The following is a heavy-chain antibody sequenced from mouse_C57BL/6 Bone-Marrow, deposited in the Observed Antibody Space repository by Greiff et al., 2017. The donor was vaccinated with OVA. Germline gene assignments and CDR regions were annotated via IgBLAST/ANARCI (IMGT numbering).Heavy chain of an antibody. J-gene: IGHJ3*01. CDR3: ANYDYAWFAY. CDR2: INYDGSST. V-gene: IGHV5-16*01. CDR1: GFTFSDYY. Sequence: EVKLMESEGGLVQPGSSMKLSCTASGFTFSDYYMAWVRQVPEKGLEWVANINYDGSSTYYLDSLKSRFIISRDNAKNILYLQMSSLKSEDTATYYCANYDYAWFAYWGQGTLVTVSA. D-gene: IGHD2-4*01.